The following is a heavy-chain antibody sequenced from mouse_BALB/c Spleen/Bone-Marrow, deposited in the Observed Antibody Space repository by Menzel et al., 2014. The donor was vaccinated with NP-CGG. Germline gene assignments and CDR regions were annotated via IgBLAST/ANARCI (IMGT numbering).Heavy chain of an antibody. V-gene: IGHV4-1*02. CDR1: GFDFSRYW. CDR3: ARLGYYGAMDH. J-gene: IGHJ4*01. Sequence: EVMLVESGGGLVQPGGSLKLSCAASGFDFSRYWMSWVRRAPGKGLEWIGEINPDSSTINYTPSLKDKFIISRDNAKNTLYLQMSKVGSEDTALYYCARLGYYGAMDHWGQGTSVTVSS. D-gene: IGHD1-1*01. CDR2: INPDSSTI.